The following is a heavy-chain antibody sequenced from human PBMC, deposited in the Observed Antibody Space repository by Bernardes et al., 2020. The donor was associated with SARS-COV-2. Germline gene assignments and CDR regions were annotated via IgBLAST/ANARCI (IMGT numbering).Heavy chain of an antibody. CDR1: GYTLTELS. V-gene: IGHV1-24*01. CDR2: FDPEDGET. D-gene: IGHD2-15*01. Sequence: ASVKVSCKVSGYTLTELSMHWVRQAPGKWLEWMGGFDPEDGETIYAQKFQGRVTMTEDTSTDTAYMELSSLRSEDTAVYYCATAPALGGVYCSGGSCYDYYYGMDVWGQGTTVTVSS. J-gene: IGHJ6*02. CDR3: ATAPALGGVYCSGGSCYDYYYGMDV.